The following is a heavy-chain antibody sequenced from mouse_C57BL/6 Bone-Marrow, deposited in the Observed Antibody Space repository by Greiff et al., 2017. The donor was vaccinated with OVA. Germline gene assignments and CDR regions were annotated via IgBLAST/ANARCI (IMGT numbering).Heavy chain of an antibody. CDR1: GYTFTNYW. D-gene: IGHD1-1*01. CDR3: ARSRLLPFAY. CDR2: IYPGGGYT. J-gene: IGHJ3*01. Sequence: VKLVESGAELVRPGTSVKMSCKASGYTFTNYWIGWAKQRPGHGLEWIGDIYPGGGYTNYNEKFKGKATLTADKSSSTAYMQFSRLTSEDSAIYYCARSRLLPFAYWGQGTLVTVSA. V-gene: IGHV1-63*01.